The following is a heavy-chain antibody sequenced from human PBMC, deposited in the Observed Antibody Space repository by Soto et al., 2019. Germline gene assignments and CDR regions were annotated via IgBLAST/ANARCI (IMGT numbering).Heavy chain of an antibody. CDR3: AREVEVHTHAFVY. J-gene: IGHJ4*02. CDR2: ISPMFGAA. Sequence: QVQLVQSGAEMKKPGSSVKVSCQSSGGTFNTYAMNWVRQAPGQGPEWMGDISPMFGAAKYAPKLQGRVTMTADESTGTSYMQLRSLTSEDTALYFWAREVEVHTHAFVYWGQGTLVTVSS. V-gene: IGHV1-69*19. CDR1: GGTFNTYA. D-gene: IGHD3-10*01.